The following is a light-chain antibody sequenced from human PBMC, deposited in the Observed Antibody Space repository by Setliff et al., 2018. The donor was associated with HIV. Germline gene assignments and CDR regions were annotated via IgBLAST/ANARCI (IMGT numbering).Light chain of an antibody. CDR3: CSYAGSRNVV. CDR2: DVS. CDR1: SSNIGIYNY. V-gene: IGLV2-23*02. J-gene: IGLJ2*01. Sequence: QSVLTQPAAVSGSPGQSITISCTGTSSNIGIYNYVSWYQQHPGKAPKFMIYDVSKRPSGVSNRFSGSKSGNTASLTISGLQAEDEADYYCCSYAGSRNVVFGGGTKVTVL.